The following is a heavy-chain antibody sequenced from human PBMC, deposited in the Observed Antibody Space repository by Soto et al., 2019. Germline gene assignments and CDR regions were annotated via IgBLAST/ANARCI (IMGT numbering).Heavy chain of an antibody. Sequence: SETLSLTCSVSGDSISTVDYFWAWIRQPPGQALEYIGYIYKSATTYYNPSFESRVAISLDTSKNQFSLKLSSVTAADTAVYYCARDELSVGGMDVWGQGTTVTVSS. D-gene: IGHD1-7*01. CDR1: GDSISTVDYF. CDR2: IYKSATT. V-gene: IGHV4-30-4*01. CDR3: ARDELSVGGMDV. J-gene: IGHJ6*02.